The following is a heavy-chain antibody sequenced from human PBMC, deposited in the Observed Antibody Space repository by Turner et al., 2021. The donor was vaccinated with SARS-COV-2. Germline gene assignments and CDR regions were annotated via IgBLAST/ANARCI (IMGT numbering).Heavy chain of an antibody. CDR3: ASPSVDFWSGSYYGMDV. Sequence: QLQLQESCPGLVKPSATLSLTCTVSCGSISSSRYYWGWLRQPPGKGLEWIGSIDYSGSTYYNPSLKSRVTISVDTSKNQFSLKLSSVTAADTAVYYCASPSVDFWSGSYYGMDVWGQGTTVTVSS. V-gene: IGHV4-39*01. J-gene: IGHJ6*02. CDR2: IDYSGST. CDR1: CGSISSSRYY. D-gene: IGHD3-3*01.